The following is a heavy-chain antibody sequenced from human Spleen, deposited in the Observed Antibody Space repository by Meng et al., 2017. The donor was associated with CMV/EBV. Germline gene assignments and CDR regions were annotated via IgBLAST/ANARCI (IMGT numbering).Heavy chain of an antibody. Sequence: LTYAVSGGSISSSNLWTWVRQVPGKGLEWIGEIYHSGSTNYNPSLKSRVTISVDKFKNQFSLNLSSVTAADTAFYYCASSPNQDPGPWGQGTLVTVSS. J-gene: IGHJ5*02. CDR1: GGSISSSNL. V-gene: IGHV4-4*02. D-gene: IGHD1-14*01. CDR2: IYHSGST. CDR3: ASSPNQDPGP.